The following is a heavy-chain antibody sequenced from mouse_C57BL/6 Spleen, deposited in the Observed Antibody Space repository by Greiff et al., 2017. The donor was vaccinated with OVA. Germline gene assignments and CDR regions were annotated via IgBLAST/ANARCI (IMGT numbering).Heavy chain of an antibody. CDR1: GFTFSSYG. J-gene: IGHJ2*01. CDR2: ISSGGSYT. Sequence: EVQGVESGGDLVKPGGSLKLSCAASGFTFSSYGMSWVRQTPDKRLEWVATISSGGSYTYYPDSVKGRFTISRDNAKNTLYLQMSSLKSEDTAMYYCARGSTVYYFDYWGQGTTLTVSS. V-gene: IGHV5-6*01. CDR3: ARGSTVYYFDY.